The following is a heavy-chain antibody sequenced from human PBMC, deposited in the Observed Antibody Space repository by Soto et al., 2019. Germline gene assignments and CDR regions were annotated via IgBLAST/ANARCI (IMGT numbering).Heavy chain of an antibody. J-gene: IGHJ5*02. CDR1: GGCFSGYY. CDR2: INHSGST. D-gene: IGHD1-26*01. Sequence: SETLSLTCAVYGGCFSGYYWSWIRQPPGKGLEWIGEINHSGSTNDNPSLKSRVTISVDTSKNQFSLRLSSVTAADTAVYYCARGRTTRTANWFDPWGQGTLVTVSS. CDR3: ARGRTTRTANWFDP. V-gene: IGHV4-34*01.